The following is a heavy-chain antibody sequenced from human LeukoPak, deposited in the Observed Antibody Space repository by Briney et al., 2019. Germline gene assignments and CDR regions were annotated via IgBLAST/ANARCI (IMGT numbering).Heavy chain of an antibody. V-gene: IGHV3-11*06. CDR3: ASGYSYGYDY. D-gene: IGHD5-18*01. Sequence: GGSLRLSFAASGFTFSDYYMSWIRQAPGKGLEWVSYISSSSSYTNYADSVKGRFTISRDNAKNSLYLQMNSLRAEDTAVYYCASGYSYGYDYWGQGTLVTVSS. CDR1: GFTFSDYY. CDR2: ISSSSSYT. J-gene: IGHJ4*02.